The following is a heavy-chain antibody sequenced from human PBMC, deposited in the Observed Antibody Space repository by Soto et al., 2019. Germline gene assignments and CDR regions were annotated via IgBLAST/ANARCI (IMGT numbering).Heavy chain of an antibody. D-gene: IGHD4-4*01. V-gene: IGHV4-59*01. Sequence: SETQSLTNAVSVGSISSYYWSWLLQPPGKGLEWIGYIYYSGSTNYNPSLKSRVTISVDTSKNQFSLKLSSVTAADTAVYYCAKHDYRTSWFDPWGQGTLVTVSS. J-gene: IGHJ5*02. CDR2: IYYSGST. CDR1: VGSISSYY. CDR3: AKHDYRTSWFDP.